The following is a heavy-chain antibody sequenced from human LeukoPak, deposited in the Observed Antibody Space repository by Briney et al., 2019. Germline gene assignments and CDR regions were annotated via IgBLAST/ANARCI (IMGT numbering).Heavy chain of an antibody. CDR2: ISGSGGST. CDR3: AKTLEDSSGYDY. D-gene: IGHD3-22*01. CDR1: GFTFSSYA. Sequence: GVLRLSCAASGFTFSSYAMSWVRQTPGKELEWVSAISGSGGSTYYADSVKGRFTISRDNSKNTLYLQMNSLRDEDTAVYYCAKTLEDSSGYDYWGQGTLVTVSS. J-gene: IGHJ4*02. V-gene: IGHV3-23*01.